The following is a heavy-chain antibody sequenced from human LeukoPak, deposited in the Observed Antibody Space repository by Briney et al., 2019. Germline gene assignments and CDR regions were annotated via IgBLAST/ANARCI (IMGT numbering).Heavy chain of an antibody. D-gene: IGHD1-26*01. J-gene: IGHJ4*02. V-gene: IGHV3-48*01. CDR3: ARVVLVGGLIDN. CDR1: GFTFRNYN. Sequence: GGSLRLSCAASGFTFRNYNMNWVRQAPGKGLEWVSHISSSSGTIYYADSVKGRFTISRDNAKNSLYPQMNSLRAEDTAVYYCARVVLVGGLIDNWGRGALVTVSS. CDR2: ISSSSGTI.